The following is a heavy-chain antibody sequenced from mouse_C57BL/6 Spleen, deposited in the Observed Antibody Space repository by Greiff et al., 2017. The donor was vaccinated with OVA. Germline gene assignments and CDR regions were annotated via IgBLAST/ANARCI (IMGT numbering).Heavy chain of an antibody. V-gene: IGHV1-59*01. CDR1: GYTFTSYW. J-gene: IGHJ2*01. Sequence: VQLQQPGAELVRPGTSVKLSCKASGYTFTSYWMHWVKQRPGQGLEWIGVIDPSDSYTNYNQKFKGKAKLTVDTSSSTAYMQLSRLTSEDSAVYYCARPLTGTGFDYWGQGTTLTVSS. D-gene: IGHD4-1*01. CDR2: IDPSDSYT. CDR3: ARPLTGTGFDY.